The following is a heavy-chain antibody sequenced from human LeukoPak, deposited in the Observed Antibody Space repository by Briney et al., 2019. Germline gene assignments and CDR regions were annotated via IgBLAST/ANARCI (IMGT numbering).Heavy chain of an antibody. J-gene: IGHJ5*02. Sequence: GGSLRLSCAASGFTFSNYAMSWVRQAPGKGLEWVSAISGSAGSTYYADSVKGRFTISRDNSRNTLYLQMNSLRAEDTAVYYCARDDEYCSSTSCYPNNWFDPWGQGTLVTVSS. V-gene: IGHV3-23*01. CDR2: ISGSAGST. D-gene: IGHD2-2*01. CDR3: ARDDEYCSSTSCYPNNWFDP. CDR1: GFTFSNYA.